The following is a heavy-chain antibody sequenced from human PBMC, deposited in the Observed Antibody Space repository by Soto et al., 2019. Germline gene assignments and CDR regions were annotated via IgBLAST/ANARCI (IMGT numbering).Heavy chain of an antibody. J-gene: IGHJ5*02. CDR1: GFTFSSYA. Sequence: QVQLVESGGGVVQPGRSLRLSCAASGFTFSSYAMHWVRQAPGKGLEWVAVISYDGSNKYYADSVKGRFTISRDNSKNTLYLQMNSLRAEDTAVYYCARERGAGPITMVRGWRLDPWGQGTLVTDTS. D-gene: IGHD3-10*01. V-gene: IGHV3-30-3*01. CDR3: ARERGAGPITMVRGWRLDP. CDR2: ISYDGSNK.